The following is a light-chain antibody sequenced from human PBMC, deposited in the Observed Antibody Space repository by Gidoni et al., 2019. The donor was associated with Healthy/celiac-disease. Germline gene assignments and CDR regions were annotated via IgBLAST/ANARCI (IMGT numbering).Light chain of an antibody. CDR3: QQYTNWPRT. Sequence: EIVMTQSPATLSVSPGERATLSCRASQSVSSNLAWYQQKPGQAPRLLIYGASTRATGITARFSGSGSGTEFTLTISSLQSEDFAVYYCQQYTNWPRTFGQGTKVEIK. J-gene: IGKJ1*01. CDR2: GAS. CDR1: QSVSSN. V-gene: IGKV3-15*01.